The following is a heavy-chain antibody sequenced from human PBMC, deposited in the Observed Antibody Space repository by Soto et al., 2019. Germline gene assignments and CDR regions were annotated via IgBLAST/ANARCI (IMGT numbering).Heavy chain of an antibody. D-gene: IGHD3-22*01. CDR1: GGTFSSYA. J-gene: IGHJ4*02. CDR2: TIPIFGTA. CDR3: ARGTPYYDSSGYYPTYFDY. V-gene: IGHV1-69*13. Sequence: SVKVSCKASGGTFSSYAISWVRQAPGQGLEWMGGTIPIFGTANYAQKFQGRVTITADESTSTAYMELSSLRSEDTAVYYCARGTPYYDSSGYYPTYFDYWGQGTLVTVST.